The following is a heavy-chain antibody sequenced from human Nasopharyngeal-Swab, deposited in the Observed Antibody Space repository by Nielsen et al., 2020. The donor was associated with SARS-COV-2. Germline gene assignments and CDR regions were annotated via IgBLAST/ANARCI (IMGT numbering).Heavy chain of an antibody. Sequence: GGSLRLSCAASGFTFSSCSMNWVRQAPGKGLEWVSSISSSSSYIYYADSVKGRFTISRDNAKNSLYLQMNSLRAEDTAVYYCARDYYDSSGSFDYWGQGTLVTVSS. CDR2: ISSSSSYI. CDR1: GFTFSSCS. J-gene: IGHJ4*02. V-gene: IGHV3-21*01. CDR3: ARDYYDSSGSFDY. D-gene: IGHD3-22*01.